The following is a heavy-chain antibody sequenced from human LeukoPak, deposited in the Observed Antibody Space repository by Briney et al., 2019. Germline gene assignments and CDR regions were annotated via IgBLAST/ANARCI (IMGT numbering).Heavy chain of an antibody. CDR3: AITMVRGVMRGNFDY. CDR2: IIPIFGTA. V-gene: IGHV1-69*05. D-gene: IGHD3-10*01. J-gene: IGHJ4*02. CDR1: GGTFSSYA. Sequence: GASVKVSCKASGGTFSSYAISWVRQAPGQGLEWMGRIIPIFGTANYAQKFQGRVTITTDESTSTAYMELSSLRSEDTAVYYCAITMVRGVMRGNFDYWGQGTPITVSS.